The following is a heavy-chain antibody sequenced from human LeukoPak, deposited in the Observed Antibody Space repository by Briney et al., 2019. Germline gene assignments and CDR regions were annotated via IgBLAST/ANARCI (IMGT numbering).Heavy chain of an antibody. CDR2: IANTGGNT. Sequence: GRSLRLSCVASGFTLSTYGMNWVRQAPGQRLQWVSSIANTGGNTSYADSVRGRFTISRDNSKNTLYLQMNSLRDEDTAVYYCAKEGIGAAGRRFDCWGQGTLVTVSS. CDR1: GFTLSTYG. J-gene: IGHJ4*02. V-gene: IGHV3-23*01. CDR3: AKEGIGAAGRRFDC. D-gene: IGHD6-13*01.